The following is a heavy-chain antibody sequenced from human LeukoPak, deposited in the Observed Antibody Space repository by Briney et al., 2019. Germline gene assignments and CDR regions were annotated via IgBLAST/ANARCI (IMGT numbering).Heavy chain of an antibody. V-gene: IGHV3-23*01. CDR1: GFTFSSYA. Sequence: GGSLRLSCAASGFTFSSYAMHWVRQAPGKGLEWVSAISGSGGSTYYADSAKGRFTISRDNSKNTLYLQMNSLRAEDTAVYYCAKDGGPVRERTTAYYWGQGTLVTVSS. CDR2: ISGSGGST. CDR3: AKDGGPVRERTTAYY. J-gene: IGHJ4*02. D-gene: IGHD4-17*01.